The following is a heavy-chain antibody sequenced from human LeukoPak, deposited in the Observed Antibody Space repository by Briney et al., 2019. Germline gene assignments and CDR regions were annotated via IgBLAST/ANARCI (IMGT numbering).Heavy chain of an antibody. CDR1: GYTFTGYY. J-gene: IGHJ6*02. CDR2: INPNSGGT. D-gene: IGHD3-10*01. Sequence: ASVKVSCKASGYTFTGYYMHWVRQAPGQGLEWMGWINPNSGGTNYAQKFQGRVTMTRDTSISTAYMELNRLRSDDTAVYYCARDRIGYYYGSGSYQHYSYYGMDVWGQGTTVPVPS. V-gene: IGHV1-2*02. CDR3: ARDRIGYYYGSGSYQHYSYYGMDV.